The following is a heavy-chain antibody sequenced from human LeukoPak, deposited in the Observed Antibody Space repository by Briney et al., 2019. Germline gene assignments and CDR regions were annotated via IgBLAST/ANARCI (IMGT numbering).Heavy chain of an antibody. CDR3: ARDGGYCSSTSCYERYYGMDV. Sequence: GASVKVSCKASGYTFTGYYMRWVRQDPGQGLEWMGRINPNSGGTNYAQKFQGWVTMTRDTSISTAYMELSRLRSDDTAVYYCARDGGYCSSTSCYERYYGMDVWGQGTTVTVSS. V-gene: IGHV1-2*04. CDR1: GYTFTGYY. J-gene: IGHJ6*02. D-gene: IGHD2-2*01. CDR2: INPNSGGT.